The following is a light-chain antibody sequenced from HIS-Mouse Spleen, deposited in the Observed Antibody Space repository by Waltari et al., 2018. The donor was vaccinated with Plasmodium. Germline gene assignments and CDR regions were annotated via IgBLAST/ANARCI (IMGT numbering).Light chain of an antibody. CDR2: GAS. J-gene: IGKJ2*01. V-gene: IGKV3-20*01. Sequence: ERVLTQSPGTLSLSPGEREKRSGRGSQSVSSSYLAWYQQKPGQAPRLLIYGASSRATGIPDRFSGSGSGTDFTLTISRLEPEDFAVYYCQQYGSSPYTFGQGTKLEIK. CDR3: QQYGSSPYT. CDR1: QSVSSSY.